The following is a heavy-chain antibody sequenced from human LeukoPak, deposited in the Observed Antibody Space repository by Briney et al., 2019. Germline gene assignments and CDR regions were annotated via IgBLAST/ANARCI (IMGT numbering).Heavy chain of an antibody. CDR2: IYYSGST. D-gene: IGHD3-22*01. CDR1: GGSISSSSYY. J-gene: IGHJ4*02. CDR3: ASPRKSMIVHAVDY. V-gene: IGHV4-39*07. Sequence: SETLSLTCTVSGGSISSSSYYWSWIRQSQGKELEGIGNIYYSGSTYYNPSLKSRVTISVDTSKNQFSLKLSSVTAADTAVYFCASPRKSMIVHAVDYWGQGTLVPVSS.